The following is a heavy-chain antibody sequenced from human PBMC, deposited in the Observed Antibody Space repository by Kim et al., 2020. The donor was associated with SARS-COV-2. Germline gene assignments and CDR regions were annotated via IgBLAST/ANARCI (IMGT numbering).Heavy chain of an antibody. CDR1: GFTFSSSA. V-gene: IGHV3-23*03. CDR3: AKSPRDHAYWYFDL. CDR2: IYSDGGST. J-gene: IGHJ2*01. Sequence: GGSLRLSCAASGFTFSSSAMSWVRQAPGKGLEWVSSIYSDGGSTFSADSVKGRFTISRDNSKNTLYLQMNSLRTEDTAVYYCAKSPRDHAYWYFDLWGRGTLVTVSS.